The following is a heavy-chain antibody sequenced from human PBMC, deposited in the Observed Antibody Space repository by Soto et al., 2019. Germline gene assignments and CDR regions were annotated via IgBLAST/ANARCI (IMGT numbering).Heavy chain of an antibody. J-gene: IGHJ4*02. CDR3: ARGRTWGARDFDY. D-gene: IGHD3-16*01. CDR1: GYSFNTYA. Sequence: QVQLVQSGGEVKRPGASVRVSCKASGYSFNTYAISWVRQAPGQGLEWMGWISDYNGHTDYAQKFQGRVTMTTDTSTNTVYMELRGLTSDDTAVYYCARGRTWGARDFDYWGQGTLVTVSS. V-gene: IGHV1-18*01. CDR2: ISDYNGHT.